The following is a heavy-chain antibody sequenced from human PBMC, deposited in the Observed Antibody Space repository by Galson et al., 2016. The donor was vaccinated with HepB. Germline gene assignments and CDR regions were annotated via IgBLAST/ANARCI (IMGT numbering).Heavy chain of an antibody. CDR2: IGATGGTT. Sequence: SLRLSCAASEFTFNAYGMIWVRQAPGKGLEWVSLIGATGGTTYYADSVKGRFTIPRDNSKNTLHLQMNSLRAEDTAVYYCAKSAGRAVTALDYYYGMDVWGKGTTVTVSS. CDR1: EFTFNAYG. V-gene: IGHV3-23*01. J-gene: IGHJ6*04. CDR3: AKSAGRAVTALDYYYGMDV. D-gene: IGHD2-21*02.